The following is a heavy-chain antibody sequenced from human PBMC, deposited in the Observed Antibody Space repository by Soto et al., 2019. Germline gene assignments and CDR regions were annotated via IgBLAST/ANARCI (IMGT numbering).Heavy chain of an antibody. J-gene: IGHJ2*01. CDR1: GGTFSSYA. Sequence: QVQLVQSGAEVKKPGSSVKVSCKASGGTFSSYAISWVRQAPGQGLEWMGGIIPIFGTANYAQKFQGRVTTTADESTSTAYMELSSLRSEDTAVYYCARTYCGGDCSDWYFDLWGRGTLVTVSS. CDR2: IIPIFGTA. D-gene: IGHD2-21*02. CDR3: ARTYCGGDCSDWYFDL. V-gene: IGHV1-69*01.